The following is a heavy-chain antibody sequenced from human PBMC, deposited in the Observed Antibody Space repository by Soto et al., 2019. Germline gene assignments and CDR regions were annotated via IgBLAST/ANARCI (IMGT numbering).Heavy chain of an antibody. CDR2: ISAYNGNT. V-gene: IGHV1-18*01. CDR1: GYTFTSYG. D-gene: IGHD4-17*01. Sequence: GASVKVSCKASGYTFTSYGISWVRQAPGQGLEWMGWISAYNGNTNYAQKLQGRVTMTTDTSTSTAYMELRSLRSDDTAVYYCARDLWILGDYGDLLYYYYGMDVWGQGTTVTVSS. CDR3: ARDLWILGDYGDLLYYYYGMDV. J-gene: IGHJ6*02.